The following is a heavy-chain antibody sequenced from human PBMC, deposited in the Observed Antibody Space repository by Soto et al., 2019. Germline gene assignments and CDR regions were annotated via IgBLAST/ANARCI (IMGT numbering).Heavy chain of an antibody. V-gene: IGHV4-38-2*01. D-gene: IGHD1-1*01. CDR2: IHHSEST. J-gene: IGHJ4*02. CDR3: ARMSVEMATTYYLDY. CDR1: GYSITTNYY. Sequence: APLSLTCAFSGYSITTNYYWGCIRQPPGKGLEWIGSIHHSESTYYNPSLKSRVTMSVDTSKNQFSLKLRSVSAADTAVYYCARMSVEMATTYYLDYWGQGSLVTVSS.